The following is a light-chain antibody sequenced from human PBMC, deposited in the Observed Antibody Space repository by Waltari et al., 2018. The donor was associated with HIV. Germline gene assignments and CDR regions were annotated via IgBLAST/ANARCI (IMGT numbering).Light chain of an antibody. V-gene: IGLV2-11*01. Sequence: QSALTQPRSVSGSPGQSVTISCTGTNSDVGAYYYVSWYRHHPGKAPQLIIFDVSKRPSGVPDRFSGSKSGNTASLTISGLQADDEADFYCCSFSARRYVFGTGTKVTVL. CDR1: NSDVGAYYY. CDR3: CSFSARRYV. J-gene: IGLJ1*01. CDR2: DVS.